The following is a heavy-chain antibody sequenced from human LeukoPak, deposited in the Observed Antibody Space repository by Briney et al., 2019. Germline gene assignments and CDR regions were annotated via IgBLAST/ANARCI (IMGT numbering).Heavy chain of an antibody. Sequence: PGGSLRLSCAASGFTFSGYSMSWVRQAPGKGLEWVSAIRSNGENTYYADSVRGRFTISRDNSRGTLSLQMNSLRADDTAVYFCAILSWDGRGSFYWGQGTLVSVSS. CDR2: IRSNGENT. CDR3: AILSWDGRGSFY. D-gene: IGHD2/OR15-2a*01. CDR1: GFTFSGYS. V-gene: IGHV3-23*01. J-gene: IGHJ4*02.